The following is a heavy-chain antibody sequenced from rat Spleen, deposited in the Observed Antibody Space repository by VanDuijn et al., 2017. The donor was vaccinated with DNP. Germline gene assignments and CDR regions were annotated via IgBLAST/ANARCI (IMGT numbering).Heavy chain of an antibody. V-gene: IGHV5-17*01. CDR2: ISYDGLRP. CDR3: TRQRLNWFSY. CDR1: GFTFSDYA. J-gene: IGHJ3*01. Sequence: EVQLVESGGGLVQPGRSLKLSCPASGFTFSDYAMAWVRQAPGKGLEWVATISYDGLRPYYRDSVKGRFTISRDDSKDTLYLQMDSLRSDDTATYYCTRQRLNWFSYWGQGTLVTVSS.